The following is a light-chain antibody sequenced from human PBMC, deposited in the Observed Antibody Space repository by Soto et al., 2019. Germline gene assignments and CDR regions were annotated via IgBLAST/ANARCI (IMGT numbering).Light chain of an antibody. V-gene: IGKV3-20*01. Sequence: EIVLTQSPGTLSLSPGERATLSCRASQSVSSSYLAWYQQKPGQAPRLLIYGASGRATGIPDRFSGSGSGTDFTLTISRLEPEDFAVPYCQQYGSSPPVTFGQGTRLEIK. CDR2: GAS. CDR3: QQYGSSPPVT. J-gene: IGKJ5*01. CDR1: QSVSSSY.